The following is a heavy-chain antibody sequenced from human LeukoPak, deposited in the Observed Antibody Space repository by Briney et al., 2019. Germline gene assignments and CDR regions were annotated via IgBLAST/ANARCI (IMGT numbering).Heavy chain of an antibody. CDR3: ARARGADYYDSSGYYYGWFDP. Sequence: PSQTLSLTCTVSGGSISSGGYYWSWIRQPPGKGLKWIGHIYHSGSTYYNPSLKSRVTISVDTSKNQFSLKLSSVTAADTAVYYCARARGADYYDSSGYYYGWFDPWGQGTLVTVSS. D-gene: IGHD3-22*01. V-gene: IGHV4-30-2*01. CDR2: IYHSGST. CDR1: GGSISSGGYY. J-gene: IGHJ5*02.